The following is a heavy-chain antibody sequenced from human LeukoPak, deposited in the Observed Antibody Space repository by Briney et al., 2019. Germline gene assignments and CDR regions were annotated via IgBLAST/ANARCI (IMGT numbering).Heavy chain of an antibody. CDR1: GYTFTGYY. Sequence: ASVTVSCKASGYTFTGYYMHWVRQAPGQGLEWMGWINHNSGDTNYAQKFQGRVTMTRGTSISTVYMELSSLRSDDTAMYYCAKGVGSGYGDYWGQGTLVTVSS. J-gene: IGHJ4*02. CDR2: INHNSGDT. V-gene: IGHV1-2*02. D-gene: IGHD5-12*01. CDR3: AKGVGSGYGDY.